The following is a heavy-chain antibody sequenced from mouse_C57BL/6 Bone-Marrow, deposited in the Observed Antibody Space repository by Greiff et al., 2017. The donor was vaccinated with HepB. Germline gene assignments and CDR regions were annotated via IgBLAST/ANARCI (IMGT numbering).Heavy chain of an antibody. CDR3: ARHYYARFSY. CDR1: EYEFPSHD. D-gene: IGHD1-1*01. V-gene: IGHV5-2*01. CDR2: INSAGGST. J-gene: IGHJ3*01. Sequence: EVMLVESGGGLVQPGESLKLSCESNEYEFPSHDMSWVRKTPEKRLELVAAINSAGGSTYYPDPMERRFIISRANTKKTLLLQMSSLRSEDTAFYYCARHYYARFSYWGQGTLVTVSA.